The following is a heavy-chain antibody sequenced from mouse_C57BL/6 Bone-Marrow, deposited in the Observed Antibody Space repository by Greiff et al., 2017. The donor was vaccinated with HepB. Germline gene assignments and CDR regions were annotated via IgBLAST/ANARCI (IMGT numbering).Heavy chain of an antibody. Sequence: EVHLVESGGGLVQPKGSLKLSCAASGFSFNTYAMNWVRQAPGKGLEWVARIRSKSNNYATYYADSVKDRFTISRDDSESMLYLQMNNLKTEDTAMYYCVRRRYDGGFDYWGQGTTLTVSS. CDR1: GFSFNTYA. V-gene: IGHV10-1*01. D-gene: IGHD2-12*01. J-gene: IGHJ2*01. CDR3: VRRRYDGGFDY. CDR2: IRSKSNNYAT.